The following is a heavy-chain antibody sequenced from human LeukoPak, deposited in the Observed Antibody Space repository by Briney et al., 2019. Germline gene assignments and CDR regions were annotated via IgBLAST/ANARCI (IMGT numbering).Heavy chain of an antibody. CDR3: ATLVAAASGFDY. V-gene: IGHV1-24*01. D-gene: IGHD6-13*01. CDR2: FDPEDGET. CDR1: GYTLTELS. J-gene: IGHJ4*02. Sequence: ASVKVSCKVSGYTLTELSMHWVRQAPGKGLEWMGGFDPEDGETIYAQKFQGRVTMTEDTSTDTAYMELSSLRSEDTAVYYCATLVAAASGFDYWGQGTLVTVSS.